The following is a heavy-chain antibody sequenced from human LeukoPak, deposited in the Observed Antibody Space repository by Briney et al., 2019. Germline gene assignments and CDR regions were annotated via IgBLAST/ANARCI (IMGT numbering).Heavy chain of an antibody. J-gene: IGHJ4*02. CDR1: GFTFSSYA. D-gene: IGHD4-17*01. Sequence: PGGSLRLSCAASGFTFSSYAMHWVRQAPGKGLEWVAVISYDGSNKYYADSVKGRFTISRDNSKNTLYLQMNSLRAEDTAVYYCAKFMGYGDYGDGSGYWGQGTLVTVSS. CDR2: ISYDGSNK. CDR3: AKFMGYGDYGDGSGY. V-gene: IGHV3-30-3*02.